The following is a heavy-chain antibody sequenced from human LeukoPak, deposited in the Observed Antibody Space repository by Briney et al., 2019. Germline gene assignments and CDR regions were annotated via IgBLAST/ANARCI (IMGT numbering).Heavy chain of an antibody. V-gene: IGHV3-23*01. D-gene: IGHD2-15*01. CDR2: ISGSGGST. Sequence: GGSLRLSCAASGFTFSSYAMSWVRQAPGKGLEWVSAISGSGGSTYYADSVKGRFTISRDNSKNALYLQMNSLRAEDTAVYYCAKSPSRPYCSGGSCYLDYWGQGTLVTVSS. J-gene: IGHJ4*02. CDR3: AKSPSRPYCSGGSCYLDY. CDR1: GFTFSSYA.